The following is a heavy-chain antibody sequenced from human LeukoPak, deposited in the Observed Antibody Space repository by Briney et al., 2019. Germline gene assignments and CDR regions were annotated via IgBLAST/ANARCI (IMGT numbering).Heavy chain of an antibody. J-gene: IGHJ3*02. V-gene: IGHV3-30*04. CDR1: GFTFSSYA. CDR3: AHIVVVTAIPDTDAFDI. CDR2: ISYDGSNK. Sequence: GGSLRLSCAASGFTFSSYAMHWVRQAPGKGLEWVAVISYDGSNKYYADSVKGRFTISRDNSKNTLYPQMNSLRAEDTAVYYCAHIVVVTAIPDTDAFDIWGQGTMVTVSS. D-gene: IGHD2-21*02.